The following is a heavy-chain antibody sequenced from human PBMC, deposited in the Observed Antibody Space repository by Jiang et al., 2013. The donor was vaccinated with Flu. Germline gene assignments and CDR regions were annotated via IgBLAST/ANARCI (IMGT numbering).Heavy chain of an antibody. CDR3: ARDRHSGWYSGSYQRD. CDR1: GYTFTSYA. CDR2: INAGNGNT. V-gene: IGHV1-3*01. Sequence: SGAEVKKPGASVKVSCKASGYTFTSYAMHWVRQAPGQRLEWMGWINAGNGNTKYSQKFQGRVTITRDTSASTAYMELSSLRSEDTAVYYCARDRHSGWYSGSYQRDWGQGTLVTVSS. D-gene: IGHD1-26*01. J-gene: IGHJ4*02.